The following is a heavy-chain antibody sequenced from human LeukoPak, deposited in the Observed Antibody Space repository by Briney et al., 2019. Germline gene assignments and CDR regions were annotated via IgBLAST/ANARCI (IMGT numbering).Heavy chain of an antibody. D-gene: IGHD5-24*01. CDR1: GFTFTSYS. Sequence: PGGSLRLSCAASGFTFTSYSMNWVRQAPGKGLEWVSTISGGGGSTYYADSVKGRFTISRDNSKNTLYLQVNSLRAEDTAVYYCASGGMATIKDPFVYWGQGTLVTVSS. CDR2: ISGGGGST. J-gene: IGHJ4*02. CDR3: ASGGMATIKDPFVY. V-gene: IGHV3-23*01.